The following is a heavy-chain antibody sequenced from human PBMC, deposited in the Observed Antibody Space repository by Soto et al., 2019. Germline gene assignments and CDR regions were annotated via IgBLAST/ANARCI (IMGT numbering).Heavy chain of an antibody. CDR1: GGSISSGDYY. J-gene: IGHJ5*02. CDR2: IYYSGST. CDR3: ARRNYGEDFDP. D-gene: IGHD4-17*01. Sequence: SETLSLTCTVSGGSISSGDYYWSWIRQPPGKGLEWIGYIYYSGSTYYNPSLKSRVTISVDTTKNQFSLKLSAVTAADTAVYYCARRNYGEDFDPWGQGTLVTVSS. V-gene: IGHV4-30-4*01.